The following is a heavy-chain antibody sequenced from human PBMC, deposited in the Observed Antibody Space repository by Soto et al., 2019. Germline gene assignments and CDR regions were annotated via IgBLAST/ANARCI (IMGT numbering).Heavy chain of an antibody. CDR3: ARDPRSYDSSGIFDY. CDR1: GFNFSNYA. Sequence: GGSLRLSCTASGFNFSNYAMHWVRQAPGKGLEWLAVISYDGSRTHDADSVKDRFIISRDNAKNSLYLQMNSLRAEDTAVYYCARDPRSYDSSGIFDYWGQGTLVTVSS. CDR2: ISYDGSRT. V-gene: IGHV3-30*04. D-gene: IGHD3-22*01. J-gene: IGHJ4*02.